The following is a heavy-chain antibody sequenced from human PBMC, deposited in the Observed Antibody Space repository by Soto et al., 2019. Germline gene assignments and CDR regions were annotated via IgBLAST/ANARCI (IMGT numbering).Heavy chain of an antibody. CDR3: ASPIYDFWSGYPIYFDY. J-gene: IGHJ4*02. D-gene: IGHD3-3*01. CDR2: IYYSGST. Sequence: SETLSLTCTVSGGSISSSSYYWGWIRQPPGKGLEWIGSIYYSGSTYYNPSLKSRVTISVDTSKYQFSLKLSSVTAADTAVYYCASPIYDFWSGYPIYFDYWGQGTLVTVSS. V-gene: IGHV4-39*01. CDR1: GGSISSSSYY.